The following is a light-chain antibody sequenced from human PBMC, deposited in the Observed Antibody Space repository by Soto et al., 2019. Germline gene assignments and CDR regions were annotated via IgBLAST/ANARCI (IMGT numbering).Light chain of an antibody. CDR2: KAS. Sequence: DIQVTQSPATLAASVGDTVSITCRASQSVLTWLAWYQQKPGKAPNLLIYKASRLRDGVPSRFSGSASGTDFTLTITSLQPDDFASYFCQHYFSYPYAFGQGTKLEI. J-gene: IGKJ2*01. CDR1: QSVLTW. CDR3: QHYFSYPYA. V-gene: IGKV1-5*03.